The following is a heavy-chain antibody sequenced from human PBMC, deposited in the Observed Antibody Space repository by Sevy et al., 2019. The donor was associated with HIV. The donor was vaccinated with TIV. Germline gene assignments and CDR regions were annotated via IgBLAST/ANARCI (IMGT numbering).Heavy chain of an antibody. Sequence: GGSLRLSCAASGFTFSHYAMHWIRQAPGKGLEWVAAISFDGASRNYADSVRGRFTISRDDSKNTAYLHMRGLRSEDTAVYFCEKDHAVTTEWVVFDSWGQGTLVTVSS. CDR2: ISFDGASR. D-gene: IGHD4-17*01. V-gene: IGHV3-30*18. J-gene: IGHJ4*02. CDR3: EKDHAVTTEWVVFDS. CDR1: GFTFSHYA.